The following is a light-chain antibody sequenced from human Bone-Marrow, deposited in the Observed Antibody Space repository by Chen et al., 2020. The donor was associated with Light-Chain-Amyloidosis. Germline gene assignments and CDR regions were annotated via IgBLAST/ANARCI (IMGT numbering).Light chain of an antibody. Sequence: HSVLPQPPSASGTPGQRVSISCSGSSSNIGPNYVFWYQHLPGSAPKLLIYRNNQWPSGVPDRFSGSKSGTSASLAINGLRSEDEADYYCAAWDDSLSGWVFGGGTRLTVL. J-gene: IGLJ3*02. CDR3: AAWDDSLSGWV. CDR1: SSNIGPNY. CDR2: RNN. V-gene: IGLV1-47*01.